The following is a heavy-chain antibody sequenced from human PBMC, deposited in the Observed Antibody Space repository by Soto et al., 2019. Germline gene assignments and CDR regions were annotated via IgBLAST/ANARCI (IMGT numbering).Heavy chain of an antibody. J-gene: IGHJ4*02. CDR1: GGSISNFY. CDR3: ARAPMVLSRSYFDS. CDR2: IPYSGNT. V-gene: IGHV4-59*01. D-gene: IGHD2-8*01. Sequence: SETLSLTCTVSGGSISNFYWSWIRQPPGKGLEWIGYIPYSGNTNYNPSLKSRVSISVDTSKNQLSLNLTPVTAADTAVYYCARAPMVLSRSYFDSWGQGTPVTVSS.